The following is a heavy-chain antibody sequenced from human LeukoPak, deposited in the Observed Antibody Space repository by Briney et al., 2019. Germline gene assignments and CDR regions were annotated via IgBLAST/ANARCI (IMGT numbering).Heavy chain of an antibody. V-gene: IGHV4-59*01. CDR2: IYYTGST. J-gene: IGHJ6*02. D-gene: IGHD3-3*01. Sequence: SETLSLTCTVSGGSISSYHWSWIRQPPGKGQKWIGHIYYTGSTNYNPSLKSRVTISLDTSKNQFSLKLSSVTAADTAVYYCTRSLGVVIHGGMDVWGQGTTVTVSS. CDR3: TRSLGVVIHGGMDV. CDR1: GGSISSYH.